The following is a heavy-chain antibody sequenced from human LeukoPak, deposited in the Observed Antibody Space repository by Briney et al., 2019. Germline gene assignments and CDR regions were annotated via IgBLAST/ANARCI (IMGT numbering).Heavy chain of an antibody. J-gene: IGHJ4*02. CDR2: VRYDGGNK. Sequence: GGSLRLSCAASGFTFRTHGMHWVRQAPGKGLEWVAVVRYDGGNKHYADSVKGRFTISRDNSKNTLYLQMNSLRDEDTAVYYCAQGSHYYGSGSHRRGHYFDYWGQGTLVTVSS. CDR1: GFTFRTHG. V-gene: IGHV3-30*02. CDR3: AQGSHYYGSGSHRRGHYFDY. D-gene: IGHD3-10*01.